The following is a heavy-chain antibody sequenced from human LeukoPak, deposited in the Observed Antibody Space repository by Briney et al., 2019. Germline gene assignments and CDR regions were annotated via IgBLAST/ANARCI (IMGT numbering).Heavy chain of an antibody. J-gene: IGHJ4*02. Sequence: GGSLRLSCAASGFTLSDYYMSWIRQAPGKGLEWVSYISSSGSTIYYADSVKGRFTISRDNAKNSLYLQMNSLRAEDTAVYYCARDTKVVGYYDSSGYLDYWGQGTLVTVSS. V-gene: IGHV3-11*01. CDR1: GFTLSDYY. CDR3: ARDTKVVGYYDSSGYLDY. D-gene: IGHD3-22*01. CDR2: ISSSGSTI.